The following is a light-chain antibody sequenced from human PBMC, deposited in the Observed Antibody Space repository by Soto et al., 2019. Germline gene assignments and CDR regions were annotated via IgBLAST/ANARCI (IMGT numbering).Light chain of an antibody. CDR2: DAS. CDR3: QQRSNWPPRFT. J-gene: IGKJ4*01. Sequence: EIVLTQSPATLSLSPGERDTLSCRASQSVSSYLAWYQQKPGQAPRLLIYDASNRATGIPARFSGSVSWTDFTLSISSLEPEDFAVYYCQQRSNWPPRFTFGGGTTVEIK. CDR1: QSVSSY. V-gene: IGKV3-11*01.